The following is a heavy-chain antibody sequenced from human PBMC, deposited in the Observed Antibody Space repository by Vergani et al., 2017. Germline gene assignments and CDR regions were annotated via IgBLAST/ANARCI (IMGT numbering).Heavy chain of an antibody. V-gene: IGHV1-69*01. J-gene: IGHJ6*03. CDR3: ARGVTKTLYYYYYYMDV. D-gene: IGHD4-17*01. CDR2: IIPIFGTA. Sequence: QVQLVQSGAEVKKPGSSVKVSCKASGGTFSSYAISWVRQAPGQGLGWMGGIIPIFGTANYAQKFQGRVTITADESTSTAYMELSSLRSEDTAVYYCARGVTKTLYYYYYYMDVWGKGTTVTVSS. CDR1: GGTFSSYA.